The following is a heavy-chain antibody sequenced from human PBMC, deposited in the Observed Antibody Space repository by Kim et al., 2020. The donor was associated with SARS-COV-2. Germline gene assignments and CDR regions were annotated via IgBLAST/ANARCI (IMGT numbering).Heavy chain of an antibody. J-gene: IGHJ4*02. V-gene: IGHV4-34*01. D-gene: IGHD6-6*01. CDR3: ARGRARPALDY. CDR2: T. Sequence: TNYTRSLKSRVTISVDTSKNQFSLKLSSVTAADTAVYYCARGRARPALDYWGQGTLVTVSS.